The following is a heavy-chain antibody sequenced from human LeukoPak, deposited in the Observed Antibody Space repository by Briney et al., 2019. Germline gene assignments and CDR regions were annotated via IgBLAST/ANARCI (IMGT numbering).Heavy chain of an antibody. V-gene: IGHV1-46*01. CDR2: INPSGGST. J-gene: IGHJ3*02. CDR3: ARPPTPRSSDDAFDI. CDR1: GYTFTSYY. D-gene: IGHD6-19*01. Sequence: ASVKVSCKASGYTFTSYYMHWVRQAPGQGLEWMGIINPSGGSTSYAQKFQGRVTMTRDMSTSTVYMELSSLRSEDTAVYYCARPPTPRSSDDAFDIWGQGTMVTVSS.